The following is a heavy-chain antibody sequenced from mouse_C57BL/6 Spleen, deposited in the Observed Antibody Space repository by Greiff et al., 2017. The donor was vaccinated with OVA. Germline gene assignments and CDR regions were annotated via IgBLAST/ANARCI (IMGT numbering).Heavy chain of an antibody. Sequence: QVQLKESGAELVRPGASVTLSCKASGYTFTDYEMHWVKQTPVHGLEWIGAIDPETGGTAYNQKFKGKAILTAEKSSSTAYMELRSLTSEDSAVYYCTRGAGSSFWYYFDYWGQGTTLTVSS. J-gene: IGHJ2*01. CDR1: GYTFTDYE. V-gene: IGHV1-15*01. CDR3: TRGAGSSFWYYFDY. CDR2: IDPETGGT. D-gene: IGHD1-1*01.